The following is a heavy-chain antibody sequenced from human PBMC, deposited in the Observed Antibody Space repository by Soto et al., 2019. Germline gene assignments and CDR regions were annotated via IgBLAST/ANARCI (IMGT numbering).Heavy chain of an antibody. CDR1: GYTFTRYG. CDR2: IIPILGIA. D-gene: IGHD3-9*01. CDR3: ARGNYDILTGYYIHAFDI. J-gene: IGHJ3*02. Sequence: SVKVSCKASGYTFTRYGISWVRQAPGQGLEWMGRIIPILGIANYAQKFQGRVTITADKSTSTAYMELSSLRSEDTAVYYCARGNYDILTGYYIHAFDIWGQGTMVTVSS. V-gene: IGHV1-69*04.